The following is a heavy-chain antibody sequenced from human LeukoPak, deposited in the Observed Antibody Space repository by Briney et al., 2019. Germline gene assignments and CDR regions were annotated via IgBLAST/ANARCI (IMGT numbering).Heavy chain of an antibody. CDR3: ARFSGRDYYFDY. Sequence: PSETLSLTCIVSGGSISSGSYYWSWIRQPAGKGLEWIGRMYTSGSINYNPSLKSRVTISLDTSKNQFSLKLSSVTAADTAVYYCARFSGRDYYFDYWGQGTLVTVSS. D-gene: IGHD4/OR15-4a*01. CDR2: MYTSGSI. J-gene: IGHJ4*02. CDR1: GGSISSGSYY. V-gene: IGHV4-61*02.